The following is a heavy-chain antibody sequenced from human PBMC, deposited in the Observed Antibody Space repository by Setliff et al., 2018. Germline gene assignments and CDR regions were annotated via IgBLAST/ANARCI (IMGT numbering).Heavy chain of an antibody. CDR1: GESFSGYF. Sequence: SETLSLTCAVYGESFSGYFWSWIRQTPEKGLEWIGEISHSGNTNYNPSLKSRVTLSVDTSKNQFSLKVSSVTAADTAVYYCARGRYYESNSYYFPFDFWGQGMLVTVSS. J-gene: IGHJ4*02. CDR2: ISHSGNT. V-gene: IGHV4-34*01. D-gene: IGHD3-22*01. CDR3: ARGRYYESNSYYFPFDF.